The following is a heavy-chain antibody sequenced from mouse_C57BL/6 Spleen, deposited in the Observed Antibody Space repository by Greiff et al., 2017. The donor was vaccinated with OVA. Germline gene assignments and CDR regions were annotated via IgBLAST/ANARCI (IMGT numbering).Heavy chain of an antibody. D-gene: IGHD1-1*01. Sequence: EVQLQQSGPELVKPGASVKISCKASGYSFTGYYMNWVKQSPEKSLEWIGEINPSTGGTTYNQKFKAKATLTVDKSSSTAYMQLKSLTSEDSAVYYCARWGYGSSYWYFDVWGTGTTVTVSS. CDR1: GYSFTGYY. CDR2: INPSTGGT. V-gene: IGHV1-42*01. J-gene: IGHJ1*03. CDR3: ARWGYGSSYWYFDV.